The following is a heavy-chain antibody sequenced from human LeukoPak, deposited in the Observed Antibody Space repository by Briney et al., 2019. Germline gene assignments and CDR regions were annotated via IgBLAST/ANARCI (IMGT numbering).Heavy chain of an antibody. CDR1: GFTFTSSA. CDR3: AAVRPFYLDSSGPRNEYYFDY. V-gene: IGHV1-58*01. CDR2: TVVGSGNT. Sequence: ASVKVSCKASGFTFTSSAVQWVRQARGQRLEWIGWTVVGSGNTNYAQKFQERVTITRDMSTSTAYMELSSLRSEDTAVYYCAAVRPFYLDSSGPRNEYYFDYWGQGTLVTVSS. D-gene: IGHD3-22*01. J-gene: IGHJ4*02.